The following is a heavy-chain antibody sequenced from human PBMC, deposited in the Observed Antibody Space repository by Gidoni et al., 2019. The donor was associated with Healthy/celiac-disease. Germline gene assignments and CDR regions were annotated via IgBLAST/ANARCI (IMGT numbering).Heavy chain of an antibody. V-gene: IGHV3-23*01. J-gene: IGHJ3*02. CDR1: GFPFSSSS. CDR2: ISGSGGST. D-gene: IGHD5-12*01. CDR3: AKVLPQKDKMATIRGAFDI. Sequence: EVQLFESGGGLVQPGGSLRLSCAASGFPFSSSSLIGVRQAPGKGLVWVSAISGSGGSTYYADSVKGRFTISRDNSKNTLYLQMNSLRAEDTAVYYCAKVLPQKDKMATIRGAFDIWGQGTMVTVSS.